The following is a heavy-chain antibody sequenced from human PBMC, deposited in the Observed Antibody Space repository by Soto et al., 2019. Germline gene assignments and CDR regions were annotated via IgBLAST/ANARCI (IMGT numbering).Heavy chain of an antibody. J-gene: IGHJ4*02. CDR2: ISAHNVHT. V-gene: IGHV1-18*04. Sequence: QVQLVQSGAEVKKPGASVKVSCKASGYTFTKYGISWVRQAPGQGLEWMGRISAHNVHTYYAQKFQDRVTMTTDTSTSKAYMELRSLRSDDTAVYHCASGGQPYFDSSGYLPGVVYYFDYWGQGTLVTVSS. CDR1: GYTFTKYG. CDR3: ASGGQPYFDSSGYLPGVVYYFDY. D-gene: IGHD3-22*01.